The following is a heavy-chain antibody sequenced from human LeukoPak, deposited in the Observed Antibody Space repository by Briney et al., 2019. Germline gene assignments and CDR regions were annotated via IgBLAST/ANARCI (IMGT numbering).Heavy chain of an antibody. CDR1: GFTFSTYW. CDR3: VREGLECSGSSCQRAAFDY. CDR2: IKGDGSST. Sequence: GGSLRLSCATSGFTFSTYWMHWVRQVPGKGLVWVARIKGDGSSTRHADSMKGRFTISRDNAKNTLYLQMNSLRGEDTAVYYCVREGLECSGSSCQRAAFDYWGQGTLVTVSS. J-gene: IGHJ4*02. D-gene: IGHD2-2*01. V-gene: IGHV3-74*01.